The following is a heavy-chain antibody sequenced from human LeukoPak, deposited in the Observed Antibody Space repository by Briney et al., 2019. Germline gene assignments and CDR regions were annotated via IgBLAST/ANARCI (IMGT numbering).Heavy chain of an antibody. J-gene: IGHJ4*02. CDR2: INPNSGGT. CDR1: GYTLTELS. Sequence: GASVKVSCKVSGYTLTELSMHWVRQAPGQGLEWMGWINPNSGGTNYAQKFQGRVTMTRDTSISTAYMELGRLRSDDAAVYYCARDLMGYGGNSPYFDYWGQGTLVTVSS. CDR3: ARDLMGYGGNSPYFDY. D-gene: IGHD4-23*01. V-gene: IGHV1-2*02.